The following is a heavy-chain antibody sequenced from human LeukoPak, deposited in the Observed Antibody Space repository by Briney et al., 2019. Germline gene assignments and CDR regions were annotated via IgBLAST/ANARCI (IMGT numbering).Heavy chain of an antibody. D-gene: IGHD3-10*01. CDR1: GFIVSTYY. V-gene: IGHV3-66*01. CDR2: SYSGGST. J-gene: IGHJ4*02. Sequence: SGGSLRLSCAASGFIVSTYYMSWVRQAPGKGLEWVSISYSGGSTYYADSVKGRFTISRDNSKDTLYLQMNSLRGEDTAVYYCTRAGQWTYGFQDYWGQGTLVTGPS. CDR3: TRAGQWTYGFQDY.